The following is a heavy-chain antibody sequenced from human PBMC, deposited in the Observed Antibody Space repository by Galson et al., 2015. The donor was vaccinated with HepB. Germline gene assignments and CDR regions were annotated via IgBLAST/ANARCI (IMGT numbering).Heavy chain of an antibody. CDR3: ARVGGGSPMIVVLSWFDP. V-gene: IGHV1-2*06. Sequence: SVKVSCKASGYTFTGYYMHWVRQAPGQGLEWMGRINPNSGGTNYAQKFQGRVTMTTDTSTSTAYMELRSLRSDDTAVYYCARVGGGSPMIVVLSWFDPWGQGTLATVSS. CDR1: GYTFTGYY. CDR2: INPNSGGT. D-gene: IGHD3-22*01. J-gene: IGHJ5*02.